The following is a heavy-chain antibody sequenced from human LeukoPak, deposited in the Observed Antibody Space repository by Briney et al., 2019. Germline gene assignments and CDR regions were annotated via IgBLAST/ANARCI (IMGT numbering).Heavy chain of an antibody. J-gene: IGHJ4*02. D-gene: IGHD3/OR15-3a*01. Sequence: GGSLRLSCAVSGFIFSNDRMQWVRQAAGKGLVWVSHINNDGSSRNYAESVKGRFTISRDNAKNTLYLQMTSLRAEDTAVYYCTREAWAGFDYWGQGTLVTVSS. V-gene: IGHV3-74*01. CDR1: GFIFSNDR. CDR2: INNDGSSR. CDR3: TREAWAGFDY.